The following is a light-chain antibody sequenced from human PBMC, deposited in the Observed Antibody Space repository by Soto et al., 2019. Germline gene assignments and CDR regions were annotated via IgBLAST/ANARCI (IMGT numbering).Light chain of an antibody. V-gene: IGLV2-23*01. CDR2: EAS. CDR3: CSNAAGSTYV. CDR1: SIDVGSHNL. J-gene: IGLJ1*01. Sequence: SVLTHPASVSGSPGQSITISCTGTSIDVGSHNLVSWYQQFPGKAPKLIIFEASKRPSGVSNRFSGSKSGSTASLTISGLQAEDEADYYCCSNAAGSTYVFGSGTKVTVL.